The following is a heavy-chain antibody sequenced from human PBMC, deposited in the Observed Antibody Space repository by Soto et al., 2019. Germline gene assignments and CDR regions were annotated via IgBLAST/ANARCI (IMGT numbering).Heavy chain of an antibody. J-gene: IGHJ4*02. V-gene: IGHV1-8*01. CDR1: GYTFTSYD. Sequence: ASVKVSCKASGYTFTSYDINWVRQATGQGLEWMGWMNPNSGNTGHAQKFQGRVTMTRNTSTSTVYMELSSLRSEDTAVYYCARAPDQSIAVAGTYRYWGQGTLVTVSS. D-gene: IGHD6-19*01. CDR2: MNPNSGNT. CDR3: ARAPDQSIAVAGTYRY.